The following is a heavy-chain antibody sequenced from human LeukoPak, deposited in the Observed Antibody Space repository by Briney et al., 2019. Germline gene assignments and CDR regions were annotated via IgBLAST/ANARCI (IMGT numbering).Heavy chain of an antibody. V-gene: IGHV3-30*02. Sequence: GGSLRLSCAASGFTFSSYGMHWVRQAPGKGLEWVAVIWYGGSSKYYADSVKGRFTISRDNSKNTLYLQMNSLRAEDTAVYYCAKADNWESPALDYWGQGTLVTVSS. CDR3: AKADNWESPALDY. CDR2: IWYGGSSK. J-gene: IGHJ4*02. D-gene: IGHD1-20*01. CDR1: GFTFSSYG.